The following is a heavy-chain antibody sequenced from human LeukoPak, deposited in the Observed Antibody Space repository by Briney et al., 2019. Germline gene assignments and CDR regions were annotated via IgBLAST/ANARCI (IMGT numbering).Heavy chain of an antibody. CDR2: IYHSGST. CDR1: GYSISSGYY. V-gene: IGHV4-38-2*02. CDR3: ARDQHYSSATFDY. Sequence: SETLSLTCTVSGYSISSGYYWGWIRQPPGKGLEWIGSIYHSGSTYHNPSLKSRVTISVDTSKNQFSLKLSSVTAADTAVYYCARDQHYSSATFDYWGQGTLVTVSS. D-gene: IGHD6-25*01. J-gene: IGHJ4*02.